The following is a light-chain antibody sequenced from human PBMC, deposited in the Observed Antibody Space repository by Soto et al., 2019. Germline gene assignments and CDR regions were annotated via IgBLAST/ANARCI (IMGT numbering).Light chain of an antibody. CDR1: QDIRND. Sequence: AIQMTQSPSSLSASVGDRVTITCRASQDIRNDLGWYQQKPGKTPKLLIFAASSLQSGVPSRFSGSGSGTEFKHTISTLPPEDFAPYYCLPDFNYHWTFGQGTKVEIE. V-gene: IGKV1-6*01. J-gene: IGKJ1*01. CDR3: LPDFNYHWT. CDR2: AAS.